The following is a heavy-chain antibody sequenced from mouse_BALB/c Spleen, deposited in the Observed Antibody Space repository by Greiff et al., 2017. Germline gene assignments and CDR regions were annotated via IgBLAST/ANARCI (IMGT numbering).Heavy chain of an antibody. D-gene: IGHD2-3*01. Sequence: VQLQQSGAELVKPGASVKLSCTASGFNFKDTYMHWVKQRPEQGLEWIGRIDPANGNTKYDQKFQGKATITADTSSNTAYLQLSSLTSEDTAVYSCANSIGGFAYWGQGTLVTVSA. V-gene: IGHV14-3*02. CDR1: GFNFKDTY. CDR3: ANSIGGFAY. J-gene: IGHJ3*01. CDR2: IDPANGNT.